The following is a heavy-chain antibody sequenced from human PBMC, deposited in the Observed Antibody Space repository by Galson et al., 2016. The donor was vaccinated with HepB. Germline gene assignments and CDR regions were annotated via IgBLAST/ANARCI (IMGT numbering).Heavy chain of an antibody. D-gene: IGHD2-15*01. Sequence: SLRLSCAASGFTFSTYRMHWVRQAPGKGLAWVSLVKSDGSFATSAGAADSRKGRFTISRDNAKNTLYVQMNNLRVEDTAVYYCSRGSQDDIEVDGDLEQDYWGQGTLVTVSS. CDR3: SRGSQDDIEVDGDLEQDY. V-gene: IGHV3-74*01. CDR1: GFTFSTYR. CDR2: VKSDGSFATSA. J-gene: IGHJ4*02.